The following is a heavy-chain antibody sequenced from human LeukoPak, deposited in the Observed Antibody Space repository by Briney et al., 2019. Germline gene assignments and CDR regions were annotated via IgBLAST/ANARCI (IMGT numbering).Heavy chain of an antibody. D-gene: IGHD3-10*01. CDR1: GFAFSTNW. J-gene: IGHJ6*03. Sequence: GGSLRLSCTASGFAFSTNWMTWVRQAPGKGLEWVANIKQDGSEKHYVDSVKGRFTISRDNAKNSLYLQMSRLRAEDTAVYYCARVVYYGSGSHSYYYFYMDVWGKGTTVTVSS. CDR2: IKQDGSEK. V-gene: IGHV3-7*01. CDR3: ARVVYYGSGSHSYYYFYMDV.